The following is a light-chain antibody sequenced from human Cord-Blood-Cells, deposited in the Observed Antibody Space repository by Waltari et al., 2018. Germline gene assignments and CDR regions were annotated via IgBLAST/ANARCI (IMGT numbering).Light chain of an antibody. CDR3: QQYNSYWT. CDR2: KAS. Sequence: DIQMTQSPSTLSASVGDRVTITCRASQSISSWLAWYQQKPGKDPKLLIYKASILESGVPSRCSGSGSGTEFTLTISSLQPDDFATYYCQQYNSYWTFGQGTKVEIK. V-gene: IGKV1-5*03. J-gene: IGKJ1*01. CDR1: QSISSW.